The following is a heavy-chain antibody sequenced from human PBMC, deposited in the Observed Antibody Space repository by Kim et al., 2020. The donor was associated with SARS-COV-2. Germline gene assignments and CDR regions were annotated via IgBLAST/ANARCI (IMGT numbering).Heavy chain of an antibody. J-gene: IGHJ4*02. V-gene: IGHV1-18*01. D-gene: IGHD3-9*01. CDR2: NT. CDR3: ARGDYDILTG. Sequence: NTNNAPKLQGRITMTTDTSTSTAYMELRSLRSDDTAVYYCARGDYDILTGWGQGTLVTVSS.